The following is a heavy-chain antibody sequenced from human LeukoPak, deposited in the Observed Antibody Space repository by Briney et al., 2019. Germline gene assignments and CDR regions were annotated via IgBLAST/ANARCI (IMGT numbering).Heavy chain of an antibody. J-gene: IGHJ4*02. Sequence: PGGSLRLSCAASGFTFSSYAMSWVRQAPGKGLEWVSAISGSGGSTYYADSVKGRFTISRDNSKNTLYLQMNSLRAEDTAVYCCAKAGPNYYDSSGYSYFDYWGQGTLVTVSS. V-gene: IGHV3-23*01. CDR2: ISGSGGST. CDR1: GFTFSSYA. D-gene: IGHD3-22*01. CDR3: AKAGPNYYDSSGYSYFDY.